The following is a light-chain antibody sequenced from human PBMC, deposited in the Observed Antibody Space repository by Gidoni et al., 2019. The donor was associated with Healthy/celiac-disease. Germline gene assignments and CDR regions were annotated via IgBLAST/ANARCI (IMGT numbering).Light chain of an antibody. J-gene: IGKJ4*01. V-gene: IGKV1-9*01. CDR3: QQLNSYPL. Sequence: IQLTQSPSSLSASVGDRVTITCRASQGISSYLAWYQQKPGKAPKLLIYAASTLQSGVPSRFSGSGSVTDFTLTISSLQPEDFATYYCQQLNSYPLFGGGTKVEIK. CDR1: QGISSY. CDR2: AAS.